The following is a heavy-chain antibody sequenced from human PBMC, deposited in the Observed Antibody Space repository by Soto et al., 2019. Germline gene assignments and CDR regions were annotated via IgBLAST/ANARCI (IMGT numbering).Heavy chain of an antibody. Sequence: QVQLVQSGAEVKKPGSSVKVSCKASGGTFSSYAISWVRQAPGQGPEWMGGLIPIFGTANYAQKFQGRVTITADESTSTAYMELSSLRSEDTAVYYCARDRVSSIAAPGWFDPWGQGTLVTVSS. CDR3: ARDRVSSIAAPGWFDP. CDR2: LIPIFGTA. V-gene: IGHV1-69*01. D-gene: IGHD6-6*01. CDR1: GGTFSSYA. J-gene: IGHJ5*02.